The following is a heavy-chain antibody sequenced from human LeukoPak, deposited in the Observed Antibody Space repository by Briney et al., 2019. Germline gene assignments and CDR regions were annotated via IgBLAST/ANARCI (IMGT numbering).Heavy chain of an antibody. V-gene: IGHV4-59*01. CDR1: GGSISSYY. Sequence: SETLSLTCTVSGGSISSYYWIWIRQPPAKGLEWIGYIHYSGSTSYNPSLKSRVTISVDTSKNQFSLKLSSVTAADTAVYYCARGTIAMVRGVIRSRHYYYYMDVWGKGTTVTVSS. CDR3: ARGTIAMVRGVIRSRHYYYYMDV. CDR2: IHYSGST. D-gene: IGHD3-10*01. J-gene: IGHJ6*03.